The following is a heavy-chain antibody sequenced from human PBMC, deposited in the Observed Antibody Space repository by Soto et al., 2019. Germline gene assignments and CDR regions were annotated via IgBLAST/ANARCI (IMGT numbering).Heavy chain of an antibody. CDR3: AGYCSSTSCYSTGYYYYGMDV. Sequence: QLQLQESGSGLVKPSQTLSLTCAVSGGSISSGGYSWSWIRQPPGKGLEWIGYIYHSGSTYYNPSLKSRVTISVDRSKNQFSLKLSSVTAADTAVYYCAGYCSSTSCYSTGYYYYGMDVWGQGTTVTVSS. CDR2: IYHSGST. D-gene: IGHD2-2*02. CDR1: GGSISSGGYS. J-gene: IGHJ6*02. V-gene: IGHV4-30-2*01.